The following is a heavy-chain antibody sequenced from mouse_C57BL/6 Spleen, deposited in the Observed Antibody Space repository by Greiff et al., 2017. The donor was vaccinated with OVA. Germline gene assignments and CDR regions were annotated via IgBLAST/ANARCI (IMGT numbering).Heavy chain of an antibody. Sequence: EVKLVESGGGLVQPGGSLKLSCAASGFTFSDYYMYWVRQTPEKRLEWVAYISNGGGSNYYPDTVKGRFTISRDNAKNTLYLQMSRLKSEDTAMYYRASPLYGSSSWFAYWGQGTLVTVSA. CDR2: ISNGGGSN. CDR3: ASPLYGSSSWFAY. CDR1: GFTFSDYY. J-gene: IGHJ3*01. D-gene: IGHD1-1*01. V-gene: IGHV5-12*01.